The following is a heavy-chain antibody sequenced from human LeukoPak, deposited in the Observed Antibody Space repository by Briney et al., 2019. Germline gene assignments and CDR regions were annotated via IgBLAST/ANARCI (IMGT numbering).Heavy chain of an antibody. D-gene: IGHD3-16*01. CDR2: FDPEDGET. J-gene: IGHJ4*02. CDR3: ATDLFMITSADY. Sequence: ASVKVSCKVSGYTLTELSMHWVRQAPGKGLEWMGGFDPEDGETIYAQKFQGRVTMTEDTSTDTAYMELSSLRSEGTAVYYCATDLFMITSADYWGQGTLVTVSS. V-gene: IGHV1-24*01. CDR1: GYTLTELS.